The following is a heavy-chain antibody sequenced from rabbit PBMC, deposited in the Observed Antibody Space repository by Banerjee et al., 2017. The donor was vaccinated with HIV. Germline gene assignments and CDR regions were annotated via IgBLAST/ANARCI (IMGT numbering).Heavy chain of an antibody. CDR3: ARDMGSLNL. CDR2: IYADSGHST. V-gene: IGHV1S40*01. D-gene: IGHD3-1*01. CDR1: GFSFSSGYD. Sequence: QSLEESGGDLVKPGASLTLTCTASGFSFSSGYDMCWVRQAPGKGLEWIACIYADSGHSTHYASWAKGRFTISRTSSTTVTLQMTSLTAADTATYFCARDMGSLNLWGPGTLVTIS. J-gene: IGHJ4*01.